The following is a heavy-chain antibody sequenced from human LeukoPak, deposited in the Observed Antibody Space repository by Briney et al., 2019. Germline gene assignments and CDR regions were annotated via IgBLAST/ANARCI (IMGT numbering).Heavy chain of an antibody. Sequence: GGSLRLSCAAAGLTVSSNFMSWVRQAPRKGLEWVSIIHLGGAAYYADSVKGRFTISRDNSKNTLYLQMNSLRAEDTAVYYCASHKRRGYSGYAGGLEYWGQGTLVTASS. CDR3: ASHKRRGYSGYAGGLEY. CDR2: IHLGGAA. D-gene: IGHD5-12*01. J-gene: IGHJ4*02. V-gene: IGHV3-66*04. CDR1: GLTVSSNF.